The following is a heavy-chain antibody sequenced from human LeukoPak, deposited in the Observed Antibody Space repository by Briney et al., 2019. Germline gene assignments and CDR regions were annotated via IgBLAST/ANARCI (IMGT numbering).Heavy chain of an antibody. CDR1: GYTFTGYY. CDR3: ARVTQVYCSGGSCYSTGYNWFDP. Sequence: GASVKVSCKASGYTFTGYYMHWVRQAPGQGLEWMGWINPNSGGTNYAQKFQGRVTMTRDTSISTAYMELSGLRSDDTAVYYCARVTQVYCSGGSCYSTGYNWFDPWGQGTLVTVSS. CDR2: INPNSGGT. V-gene: IGHV1-2*02. D-gene: IGHD2-15*01. J-gene: IGHJ5*02.